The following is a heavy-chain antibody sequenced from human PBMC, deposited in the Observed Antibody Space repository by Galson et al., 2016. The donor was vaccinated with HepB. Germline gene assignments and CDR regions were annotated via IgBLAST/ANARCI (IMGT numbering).Heavy chain of an antibody. J-gene: IGHJ4*02. CDR3: ANSRQSDISGYYCCDS. Sequence: SLRLSCAASGFTFSSYAMNWVRQVPGKGLQWVSSVTGSGGLTYHSDSVKGRFTVSRDTSKNTLYLQMNSLRVEDTAVYFCANSRQSDISGYYCCDSWGQGTLVTVSS. CDR2: VTGSGGLT. V-gene: IGHV3-23*01. CDR1: GFTFSSYA. D-gene: IGHD3-22*01.